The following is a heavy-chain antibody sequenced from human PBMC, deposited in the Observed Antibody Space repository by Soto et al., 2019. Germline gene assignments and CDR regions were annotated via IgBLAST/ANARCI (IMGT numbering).Heavy chain of an antibody. CDR1: GGSISSSSYS. Sequence: QLQLQESGPGLVKPSETLSLTCTASGGSISSSSYSWGWIRQPPGKGLVWIGSIYYSGSTYYNPSLKSRVTISVDTSKNQFSLKLSSVTAADTAVYYCARQRSGWSQVDYFDYWGQGTLVTVSS. V-gene: IGHV4-39*01. CDR3: ARQRSGWSQVDYFDY. J-gene: IGHJ4*02. CDR2: IYYSGST. D-gene: IGHD6-19*01.